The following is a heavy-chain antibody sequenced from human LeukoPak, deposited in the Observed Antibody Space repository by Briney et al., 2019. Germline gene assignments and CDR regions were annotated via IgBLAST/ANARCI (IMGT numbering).Heavy chain of an antibody. CDR2: IYYSGST. CDR3: ARRGGLGYCSGGSCYMGYWYFDL. CDR1: DGSISSYY. D-gene: IGHD2-15*01. Sequence: SETLSLTCTVSDGSISSYYWSWIRQPPGKGLEWIEYIYYSGSTNYNPSLKSRVTISVDTSKNQFSLKLSSVTAADTAVYYCARRGGLGYCSGGSCYMGYWYFDLWGRGTLVTVSS. J-gene: IGHJ2*01. V-gene: IGHV4-59*08.